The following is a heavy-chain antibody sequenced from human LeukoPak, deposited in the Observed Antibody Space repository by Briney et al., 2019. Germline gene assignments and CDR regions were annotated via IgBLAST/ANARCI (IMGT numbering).Heavy chain of an antibody. CDR3: TTESRIAAAERGIYYYYYGMDV. V-gene: IGHV3-15*01. D-gene: IGHD6-13*01. J-gene: IGHJ6*02. CDR1: GFTFSNAW. Sequence: GGSLRLSCAASGFTFSNAWMSWVRQAPGKGLEWVGRIKNKTDGGTKDYAAPVKGRFTISRDDSKNTLYLQMNSLKTEDTAVYYCTTESRIAAAERGIYYYYYGMDVWGQGTTVTVPS. CDR2: IKNKTDGGTK.